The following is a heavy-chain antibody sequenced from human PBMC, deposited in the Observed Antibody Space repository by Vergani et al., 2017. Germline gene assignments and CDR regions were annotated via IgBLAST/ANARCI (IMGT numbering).Heavy chain of an antibody. CDR1: GYTFTSYG. CDR3: AREGLEYCSSTSCYSDYYYYMDV. CDR2: ISAYNGNT. Sequence: QVQLVQSGAAVKKPGASVKVPCKASGYTFTSYGISWVRQAPGQGLEWMGWISAYNGNTNYAQKLQGRVTMTTDTSTSTAYMELRSLRSDDTAVYYCAREGLEYCSSTSCYSDYYYYMDVWGKGP. J-gene: IGHJ6*03. D-gene: IGHD2-2*01. V-gene: IGHV1-18*01.